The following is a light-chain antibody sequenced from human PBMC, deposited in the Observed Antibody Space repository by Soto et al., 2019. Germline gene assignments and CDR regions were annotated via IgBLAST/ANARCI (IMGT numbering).Light chain of an antibody. V-gene: IGLV1-40*01. CDR2: GNN. Sequence: QSVLTQPPSVSGAPGQRVTISCTGGSSNIGAGNDAQWYQQLPGTAPKLLIFGNNNRPSGVPDRFSGSKSGTSASLAISGLQAEDEADSYCQSYDSSLRGYVFGTGTKLTVL. CDR1: SSNIGAGND. CDR3: QSYDSSLRGYV. J-gene: IGLJ1*01.